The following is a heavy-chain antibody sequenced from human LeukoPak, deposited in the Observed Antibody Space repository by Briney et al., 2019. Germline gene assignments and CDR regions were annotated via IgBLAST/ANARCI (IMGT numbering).Heavy chain of an antibody. J-gene: IGHJ6*03. CDR2: VYYSGTT. CDR3: AKDRCSNGVGCYYYYMDV. Sequence: SETLSLTCTVSGGSVSSRHYYWGWIRQPPGKGLEWIGSVYYSGTTYYNPSLKSRVTISVDTSKNEFSLKVNSVTAADTAVYYCAKDRCSNGVGCYYYYMDVWGKGTTVTISS. CDR1: GGSVSSRHYY. D-gene: IGHD2-8*01. V-gene: IGHV4-39*02.